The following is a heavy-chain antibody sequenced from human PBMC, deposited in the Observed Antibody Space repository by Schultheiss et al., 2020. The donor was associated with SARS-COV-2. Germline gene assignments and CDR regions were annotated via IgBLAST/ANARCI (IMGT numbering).Heavy chain of an antibody. Sequence: GGSLRLSCAASGFTFSSYAMHWVRQAPGKGLEWVAVISYDGSNKYYADSVKGRFTISRENAKNSLYLQMNSLRAEDTAVYFCAKGRLGGSGWHFSDYWGQGTLVTVSS. J-gene: IGHJ4*02. CDR1: GFTFSSYA. CDR2: ISYDGSNK. V-gene: IGHV3-30*14. CDR3: AKGRLGGSGWHFSDY. D-gene: IGHD6-19*01.